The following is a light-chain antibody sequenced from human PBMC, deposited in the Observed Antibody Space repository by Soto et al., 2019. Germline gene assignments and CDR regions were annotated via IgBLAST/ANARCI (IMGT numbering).Light chain of an antibody. Sequence: QSVRTQPASVSGSPGQSSTISCTGTSRDIGGYNFVSWYQQHPGKAAKLMIYDVANRPSGVSNRFSGSKSGNTASLTISGLQAEDEADYYCCSYTSINNTLLFGTGTKVTVL. CDR2: DVA. V-gene: IGLV2-14*01. CDR3: CSYTSINNTLL. J-gene: IGLJ1*01. CDR1: SRDIGGYNF.